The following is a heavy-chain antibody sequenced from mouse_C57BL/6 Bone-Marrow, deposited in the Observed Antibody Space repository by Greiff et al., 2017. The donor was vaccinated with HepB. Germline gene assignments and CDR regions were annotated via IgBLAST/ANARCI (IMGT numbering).Heavy chain of an antibody. J-gene: IGHJ1*03. CDR3: AITTVVARYWYFDV. V-gene: IGHV5-17*01. Sequence: EVQLVESGGGLVKPGGSLKLSCAASGFTFSDYGMHWVRQAPEKGLEWVAYISSGSSTIYYADTVKGRFTISRDNAKNTLFLQMTGLRSEDTAMYYCAITTVVARYWYFDVWGTGTTVTVSS. CDR1: GFTFSDYG. D-gene: IGHD1-1*01. CDR2: ISSGSSTI.